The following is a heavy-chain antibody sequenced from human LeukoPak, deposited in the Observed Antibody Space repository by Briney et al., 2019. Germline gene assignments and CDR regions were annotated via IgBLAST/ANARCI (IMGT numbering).Heavy chain of an antibody. Sequence: ASVKVSCKASGYTFTSYAMHWVRQAPGQRLEWMGWINAGNGNTKYSQKFQGRVTITRDTSASTAYMELSSLRSEDTAVYYCARQHTIGTTGCNFDCWGQGTLVTVSS. CDR3: ARQHTIGTTGCNFDC. CDR1: GYTFTSYA. J-gene: IGHJ4*02. D-gene: IGHD1-1*01. V-gene: IGHV1-3*01. CDR2: INAGNGNT.